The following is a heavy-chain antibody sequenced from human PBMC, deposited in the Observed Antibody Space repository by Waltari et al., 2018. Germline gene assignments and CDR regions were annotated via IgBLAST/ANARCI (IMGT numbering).Heavy chain of an antibody. J-gene: IGHJ5*02. D-gene: IGHD3-22*01. CDR2: IYHSGST. CDR1: GFTFSSYSM. Sequence: VQLVESGGGLVQPGGSLRLSCAASGFTFSSYSMNWVRQAPGKGLEWIGEIYHSGSTNYNPSLKSRVTISVDKSKNQFSLKLSSVTAADTAVYYCARAQIRSGYYPNWFDPWGQGTLVTVSS. CDR3: ARAQIRSGYYPNWFDP. V-gene: IGHV4-4*02.